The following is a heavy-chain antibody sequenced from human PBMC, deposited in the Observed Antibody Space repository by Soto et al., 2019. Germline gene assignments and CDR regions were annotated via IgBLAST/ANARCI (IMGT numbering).Heavy chain of an antibody. CDR1: GFTIGDYS. CDR2: ITLSGSSI. V-gene: IGHV3-48*01. Sequence: PGGSLRLSCTVSGFTIGDYSMNWVRQAPGKGLEWISYITLSGSSIHYADSVKGRFTISRDNAENSLYLQMSSLRAEDTAVYYCVRDHLWAFDYWGQGTLVTVSS. D-gene: IGHD3-10*01. CDR3: VRDHLWAFDY. J-gene: IGHJ4*02.